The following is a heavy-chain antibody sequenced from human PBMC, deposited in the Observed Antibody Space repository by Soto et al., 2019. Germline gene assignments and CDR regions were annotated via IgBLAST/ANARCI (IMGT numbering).Heavy chain of an antibody. Sequence: SETLSLTCTVSGGSISSYYWSWIRQPPGKGLEWIGYIYYSGSTNYNPSLKSRVTISVDTSKNQFSLKLSSVTAADTAVYYCAREGYSYGLYYFDYWGQGTLVTVLL. CDR2: IYYSGST. V-gene: IGHV4-59*01. CDR1: GGSISSYY. CDR3: AREGYSYGLYYFDY. D-gene: IGHD5-18*01. J-gene: IGHJ4*02.